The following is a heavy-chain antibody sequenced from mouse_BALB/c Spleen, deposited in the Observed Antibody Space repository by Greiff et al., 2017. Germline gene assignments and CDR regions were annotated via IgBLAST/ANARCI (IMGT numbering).Heavy chain of an antibody. V-gene: IGHV5-4*02. CDR2: ISDGGSYT. D-gene: IGHD1-1*01. CDR1: GFTFSDYY. Sequence: EVMLVESGGGLVKPGGSLKLSCAASGFTFSDYYMYWVRQTPEKRLEWVATISDGGSYTYYPDSVKGRFTISRDNAKNNLYLQMSSLKTEDTAMYYCARDDYGSRGYFDYWGQGTLVTVSA. J-gene: IGHJ3*01. CDR3: ARDDYGSRGYFDY.